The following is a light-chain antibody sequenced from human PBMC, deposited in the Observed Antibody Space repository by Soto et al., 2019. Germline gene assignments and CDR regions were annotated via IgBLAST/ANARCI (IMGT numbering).Light chain of an antibody. CDR3: QQYGSSSWT. V-gene: IGKV3-20*01. CDR1: QSVSSSY. CDR2: GAS. Sequence: EIVLPQSPGTLSLSPGARSTLSGRASQSVSSSYLAWYQQKPGQAPRLLIYGASSRATGIPDRFSGSGSGTEFTLTISRLEPEDFAVYYCQQYGSSSWTFGQGTKVDIK. J-gene: IGKJ1*01.